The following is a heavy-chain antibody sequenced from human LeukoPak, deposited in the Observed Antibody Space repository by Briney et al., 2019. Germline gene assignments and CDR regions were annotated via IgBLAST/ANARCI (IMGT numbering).Heavy chain of an antibody. CDR2: INPNSGGT. D-gene: IGHD3-3*01. CDR3: ARDNLYYGSDY. CDR1: GYTFTGYY. J-gene: IGHJ4*02. Sequence: PEASVKVSCKASGYTFTGYYMHWVRQAPGQGLEWMGWINPNSGGTNYAQKFQGWVTMTRDTSISTAYMELRSLTSDDTAVYYCARDNLYYGSDYWGQGTLVTVSS. V-gene: IGHV1-2*04.